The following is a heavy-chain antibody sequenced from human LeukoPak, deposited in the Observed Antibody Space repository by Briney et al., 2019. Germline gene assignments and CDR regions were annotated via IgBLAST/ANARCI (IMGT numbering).Heavy chain of an antibody. CDR3: AKDDGGSFDY. Sequence: GGSLRLSCAASGFTFDDYAMHWVRQAPGKGLEWVSGISWYSGSIGYADSVKGRFTISRDNAKNSLYLQMNSLRAEDTALYYCAKDDGGSFDYWGQGTLVTVSS. V-gene: IGHV3-9*01. CDR2: ISWYSGSI. J-gene: IGHJ4*02. CDR1: GFTFDDYA.